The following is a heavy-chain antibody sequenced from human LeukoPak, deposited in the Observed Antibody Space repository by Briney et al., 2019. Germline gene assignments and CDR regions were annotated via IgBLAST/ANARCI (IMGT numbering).Heavy chain of an antibody. CDR2: IYSGGST. CDR1: GFTFCTYA. J-gene: IGHJ4*02. CDR3: ARGDYVWGSYRPVGFDY. Sequence: TGGSLRLSCVASGFTFCTYAMGGVREVPGEGLEWVSLIYSGGSTYYAESVKGRFTFSRDNSKNTTHLQMNDLRVEDTAVYYCARGDYVWGSYRPVGFDYWGQGTLVTVSS. V-gene: IGHV3-53*01. D-gene: IGHD3-16*02.